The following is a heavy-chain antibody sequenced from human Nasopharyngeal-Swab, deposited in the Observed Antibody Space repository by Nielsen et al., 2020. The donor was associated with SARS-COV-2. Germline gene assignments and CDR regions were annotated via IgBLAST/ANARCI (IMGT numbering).Heavy chain of an antibody. CDR3: GKAVAGTVDY. V-gene: IGHV3-15*01. J-gene: IGHJ4*02. Sequence: GGSLRLSCAASGFTFSNTRMSWVRQAPGKGLEWVGRIKSKTDGGTTDYAAPVKGRFTISRDDSKNTLYLQMNSLKTEDTAVYYCGKAVAGTVDYWGQGTLVTVSS. CDR1: GFTFSNTR. D-gene: IGHD6-19*01. CDR2: IKSKTDGGTT.